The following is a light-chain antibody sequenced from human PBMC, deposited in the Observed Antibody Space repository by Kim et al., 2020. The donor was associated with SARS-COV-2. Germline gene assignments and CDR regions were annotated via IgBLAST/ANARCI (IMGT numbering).Light chain of an antibody. V-gene: IGKV1-27*01. Sequence: SASVGDRVTITCRASQGISNYLAWYQQKPGKVPKLLIYAASTLQSGVPSRFSGSGSGTDFTLTISSLQPEDVATYYCQKYNSAPPTFGQGPSWRS. CDR3: QKYNSAPPT. CDR1: QGISNY. CDR2: AAS. J-gene: IGKJ2*01.